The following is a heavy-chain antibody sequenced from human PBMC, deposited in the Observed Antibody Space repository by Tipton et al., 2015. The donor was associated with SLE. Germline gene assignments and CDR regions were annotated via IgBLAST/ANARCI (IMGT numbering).Heavy chain of an antibody. CDR3: ARTIQFGPGD. D-gene: IGHD5-24*01. J-gene: IGHJ4*02. V-gene: IGHV4-4*02. CDR2: INHSGST. Sequence: TLSLTCTVSGDSISSRNWWSWVRQPPGKGLEWIGEINHSGSTNYNPSLKRRVTMSVDTSKNQFSLKVNSVTAADTAVYYCARTIQFGPGDWGRGTLVTVSS. CDR1: GDSISSRNW.